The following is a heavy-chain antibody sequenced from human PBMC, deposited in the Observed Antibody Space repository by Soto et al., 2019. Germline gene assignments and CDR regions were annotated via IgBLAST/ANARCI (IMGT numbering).Heavy chain of an antibody. CDR3: ARDLYGSGMDQYGMDV. J-gene: IGHJ6*02. CDR2: IYYSGST. CDR1: GGSISSYY. V-gene: IGHV4-59*01. Sequence: PSETLSLTCTVSGGSISSYYWSWIRQPPGKGLEWIGYIYYSGSTNYNPSLKSRVTISVDTSKNQFSLKLSSVTAADTAVYYCARDLYGSGMDQYGMDVWGQGTTVTVSS. D-gene: IGHD3-10*01.